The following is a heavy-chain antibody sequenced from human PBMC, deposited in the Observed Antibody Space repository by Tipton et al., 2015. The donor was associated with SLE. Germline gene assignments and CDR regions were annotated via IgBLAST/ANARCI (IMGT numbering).Heavy chain of an antibody. J-gene: IGHJ3*02. CDR1: GFTLVDYA. CDR3: AKGIYGSGPPYAFDI. Sequence: SLRLSCAASGFTLVDYAMHWVRQAPGKGLEWVSGIRWNSSSIGYADSVKGRFTISRDNAKNSLYLQMNSLRAEDTALYYCAKGIYGSGPPYAFDIWGQGTMVTVSS. D-gene: IGHD3-10*01. CDR2: IRWNSSSI. V-gene: IGHV3-9*01.